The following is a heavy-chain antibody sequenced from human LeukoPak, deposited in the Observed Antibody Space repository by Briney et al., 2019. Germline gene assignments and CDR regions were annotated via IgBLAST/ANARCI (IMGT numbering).Heavy chain of an antibody. CDR1: GGSISSSSYY. Sequence: SETLSLTCTVSGGSISSSSYYWGWIRQPPGKGLEWIGRIYTSGSTNYNPSLKSRVTMSVDTSKNQFSLKLSSVTAADTAVYYCARGAQYNWFDPWGQGTLVTVSS. J-gene: IGHJ5*02. CDR2: IYTSGST. V-gene: IGHV4-61*05. CDR3: ARGAQYNWFDP.